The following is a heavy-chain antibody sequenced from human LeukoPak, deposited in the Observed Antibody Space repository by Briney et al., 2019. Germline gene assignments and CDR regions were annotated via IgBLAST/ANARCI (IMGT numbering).Heavy chain of an antibody. D-gene: IGHD1-26*01. Sequence: GGSLRLSSAASGFTFSSYAMSWVRQAPGKGLEWVSAISGSGGSTYYADSVKGRFTISRDNSKNTLYLQMSSLRAEDTAVYYCAKGRRSGSYYDLFDYWGQGTLVTVSS. V-gene: IGHV3-23*01. CDR2: ISGSGGST. CDR1: GFTFSSYA. CDR3: AKGRRSGSYYDLFDY. J-gene: IGHJ4*02.